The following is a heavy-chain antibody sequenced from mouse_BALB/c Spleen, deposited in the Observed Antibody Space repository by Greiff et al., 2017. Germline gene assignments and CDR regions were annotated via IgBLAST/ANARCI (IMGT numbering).Heavy chain of an antibody. CDR3: ARGGSNWDEVAY. Sequence: VKLMESGAELVRPGTSVKISCKASGYTFTNYWLGWVKQRPGHGLEWIGDIYPGGGYTNYNEKFKGKATLTADTSSSTAYMQLSSLTSEDSAVYFCARGGSNWDEVAYWGQGTLVTVSA. CDR1: GYTFTNYW. CDR2: IYPGGGYT. D-gene: IGHD4-1*01. V-gene: IGHV1-63*02. J-gene: IGHJ3*01.